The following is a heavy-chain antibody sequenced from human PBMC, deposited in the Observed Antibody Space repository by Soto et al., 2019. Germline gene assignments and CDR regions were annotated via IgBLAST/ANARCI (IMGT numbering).Heavy chain of an antibody. Sequence: GASVKVSCKTSGYTFTSFGIAWVRQAPGQGLEWMGWISTSKGNTNYAQKFQGRVTMTTDTSTSTAYMELRSLRSDDTAVYYCARDAPPEDYWGQGTLVTVSS. J-gene: IGHJ4*02. V-gene: IGHV1-18*01. CDR2: ISTSKGNT. CDR3: ARDAPPEDY. CDR1: GYTFTSFG.